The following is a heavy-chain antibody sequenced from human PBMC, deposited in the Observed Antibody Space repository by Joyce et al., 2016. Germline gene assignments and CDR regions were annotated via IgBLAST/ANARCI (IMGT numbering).Heavy chain of an antibody. J-gene: IGHJ6*02. D-gene: IGHD2/OR15-2a*01. CDR3: AKLLYAQYYYGMDV. CDR2: ISGSGGST. V-gene: IGHV3-23*01. Sequence: EVQVLESGGGLVQPGGSLRLYCAASDLTFSSYAMTWVRKAPGKGLEGVAAISGSGGSTHYADSVKGRFTISRDKSKNTLYLQMNSLRAEDTAIYYCAKLLYAQYYYGMDVWGQGTTVTVSS. CDR1: DLTFSSYA.